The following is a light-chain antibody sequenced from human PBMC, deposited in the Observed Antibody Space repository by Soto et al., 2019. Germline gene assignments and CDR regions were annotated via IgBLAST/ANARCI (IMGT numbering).Light chain of an antibody. J-gene: IGKJ1*01. CDR3: QQYGRTPRT. CDR1: QSVNNNF. V-gene: IGKV3-20*01. CDR2: GAS. Sequence: EVLLTQSPGTLSLSPGERATLSCRASQSVNNNFLAWYHQQPGQAPRLLIYGASSRATGIPDKFSGSGSGTDFTRPIIRLEPEEFAGYFCQQYGRTPRTFGQGTKVEIK.